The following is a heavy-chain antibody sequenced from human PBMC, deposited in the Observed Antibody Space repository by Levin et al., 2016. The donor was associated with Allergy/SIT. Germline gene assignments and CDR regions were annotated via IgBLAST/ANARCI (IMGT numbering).Heavy chain of an antibody. V-gene: IGHV1-18*04. Sequence: ASVKVSCKASGYTFTSYGISWVRQAPGQGLEWMGWISAYNGNTNYAQKLQGRVTMTTDTSTSTAYMELRSLRSDDTAVYYCARDRRLNYYYDSSGYYWGQGTLVTVSS. CDR2: ISAYNGNT. CDR1: GYTFTSYG. J-gene: IGHJ4*02. CDR3: ARDRRLNYYYDSSGYY. D-gene: IGHD3-22*01.